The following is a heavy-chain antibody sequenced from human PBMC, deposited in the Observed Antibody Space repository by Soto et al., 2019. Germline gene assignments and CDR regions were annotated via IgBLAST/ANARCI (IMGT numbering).Heavy chain of an antibody. V-gene: IGHV3-21*01. CDR2: ISSSSSYI. D-gene: IGHD4-17*01. Sequence: EVQLVESGGGLVKPGGSLSLSCAASGSTFGSYGMNWFRQAPGKGLEWVSSISSSSSYIYYADSVKGRFTIPRDNAKNSLYLQMNSLRAEDTAVYYCARQHGDYGWFDPWGQGTLVTVSS. CDR3: ARQHGDYGWFDP. CDR1: GSTFGSYG. J-gene: IGHJ5*02.